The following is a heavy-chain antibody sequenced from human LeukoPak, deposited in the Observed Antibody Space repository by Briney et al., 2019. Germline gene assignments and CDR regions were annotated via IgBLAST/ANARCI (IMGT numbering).Heavy chain of an antibody. D-gene: IGHD1-26*01. Sequence: PGGSLRLSCAASGFTFSSYAMSWVRQAPGKGLEWVSAISGSGVSTYYADSVKGRFTISRDNSKNTLYLQMNSLRAEDTAVYYCARSGSGSSWYYFDYWGQGTPVTVSS. J-gene: IGHJ4*02. V-gene: IGHV3-23*01. CDR2: ISGSGVST. CDR1: GFTFSSYA. CDR3: ARSGSGSSWYYFDY.